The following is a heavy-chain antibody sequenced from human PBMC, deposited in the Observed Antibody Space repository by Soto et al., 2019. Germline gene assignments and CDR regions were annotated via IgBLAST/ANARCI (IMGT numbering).Heavy chain of an antibody. J-gene: IGHJ4*02. Sequence: PSETLSLTCAVSGDSISSGYYWAWIRQPPGKGLEWIGSIYHSGTTYYNPSLTSRVTISVDTSKNQFSLTLSSVTAADTAVYYCAREAKDWGGEYLDYWGQGTLVTVSS. CDR3: AREAKDWGGEYLDY. D-gene: IGHD7-27*01. V-gene: IGHV4-38-2*02. CDR1: GDSISSGYY. CDR2: IYHSGTT.